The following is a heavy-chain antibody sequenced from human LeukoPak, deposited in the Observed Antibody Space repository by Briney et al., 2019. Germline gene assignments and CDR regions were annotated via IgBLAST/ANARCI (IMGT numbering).Heavy chain of an antibody. CDR3: ARDDRVEAFDI. Sequence: RASVKVSCKASGGTFSSYAISWVRQAPGQGLEGMGGIIPIFGTANYAQKFQGRVTITADESTSTAYMELSSLRSEDTAVYYCARDDRVEAFDIWGQGTMVTVSS. CDR1: GGTFSSYA. J-gene: IGHJ3*02. V-gene: IGHV1-69*13. CDR2: IIPIFGTA.